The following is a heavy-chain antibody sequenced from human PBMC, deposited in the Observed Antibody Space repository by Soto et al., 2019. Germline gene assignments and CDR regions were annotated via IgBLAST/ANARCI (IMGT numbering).Heavy chain of an antibody. CDR1: GFSLSTTGGG. CDR2: IYWGNDK. V-gene: IGHV2-5*02. J-gene: IGHJ4*02. D-gene: IGHD3-10*01. CDR3: ARSLWFGELH. Sequence: QITLKESGPTLVKPTQTLTLTCSFSGFSLSTTGGGVGWIRQSPGKALEWLAIIYWGNDKPYSPSLKSRVTIARDTSKNLVVLTVTNMDPVDTGTYYCARSLWFGELHWGQGALVTVSS.